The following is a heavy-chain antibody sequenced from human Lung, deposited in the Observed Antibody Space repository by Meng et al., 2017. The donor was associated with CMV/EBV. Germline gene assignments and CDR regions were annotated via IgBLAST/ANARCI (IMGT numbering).Heavy chain of an antibody. D-gene: IGHD3-3*01. CDR2: FDPEDGET. CDR3: ARDRGGEFWSGYSYYYGMDV. Sequence: ASXXVSXKVSGYTLTELSRHWVRQAPGKGLEWMGGFDPEDGETIYAQHFQGRVTMTEDTSTDTAYMELSSLTSEDTAVYYCARDRGGEFWSGYSYYYGMDVWXQGTTVTVSS. J-gene: IGHJ6*02. V-gene: IGHV1-24*01. CDR1: GYTLTELS.